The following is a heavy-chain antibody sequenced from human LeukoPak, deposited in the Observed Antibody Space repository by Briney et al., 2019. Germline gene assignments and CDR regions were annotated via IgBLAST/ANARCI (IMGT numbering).Heavy chain of an antibody. CDR2: ISSSSYYI. V-gene: IGHV3-21*01. Sequence: PGGSLRLSCAASGFTFSSYEMNWVRQAPGKGLEWVSYISSSSYYIYYADSVKGRFTISRDNAKNSLYLQMNSLRVEDTAVYFCARYVVPSSLDYWGQGTLVTVSS. D-gene: IGHD2-15*01. J-gene: IGHJ4*02. CDR1: GFTFSSYE. CDR3: ARYVVPSSLDY.